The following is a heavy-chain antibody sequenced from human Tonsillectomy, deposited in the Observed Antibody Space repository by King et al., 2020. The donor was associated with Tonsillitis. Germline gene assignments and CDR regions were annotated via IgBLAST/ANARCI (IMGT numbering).Heavy chain of an antibody. Sequence: VQLVESGGGLVQPGGSLRLSCAASGFTFSSYAMSWVRQAPGKGLEWVSAISGSGGSTYYADSVKGRFTISSDNSKNTLYLQMNRLRAEDTAVYYCATTPLRYFDWSAGGYFDYWGQGTLVTVSS. CDR3: ATTPLRYFDWSAGGYFDY. D-gene: IGHD3-9*01. J-gene: IGHJ4*02. V-gene: IGHV3-23*04. CDR1: GFTFSSYA. CDR2: ISGSGGST.